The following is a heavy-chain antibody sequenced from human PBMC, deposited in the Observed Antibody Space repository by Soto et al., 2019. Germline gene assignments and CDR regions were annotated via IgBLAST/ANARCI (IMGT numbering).Heavy chain of an antibody. CDR1: GGSFSGYY. CDR3: ARLGVVPAAMNHYYYYGMDV. D-gene: IGHD2-2*01. CDR2: INHSGST. Sequence: SETLSLTCAVYGGSFSGYYWSWIRQPPGKGLEWIGEINHSGSTNYNPSLKSRVTISVDTSKNHFSLKLSSVTAADTAVYYCARLGVVPAAMNHYYYYGMDVWGQGTTVTVSS. V-gene: IGHV4-34*01. J-gene: IGHJ6*02.